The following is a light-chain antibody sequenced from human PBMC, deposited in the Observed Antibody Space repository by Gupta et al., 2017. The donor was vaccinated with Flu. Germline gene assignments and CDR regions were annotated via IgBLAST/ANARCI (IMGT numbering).Light chain of an antibody. CDR2: EVS. CDR3: SSYTTSYTFV. CDR1: GSDVGTYNR. Sequence: SGSPGQSVTISCTGTGSDVGTYNRVSWYRQPPGTAPKLIIYEVSNRPSGVPDRFSGSKSGNTASLTISGLQGEDEADYYCSSYTTSYTFVFGTGTKVTVL. V-gene: IGLV2-18*02. J-gene: IGLJ1*01.